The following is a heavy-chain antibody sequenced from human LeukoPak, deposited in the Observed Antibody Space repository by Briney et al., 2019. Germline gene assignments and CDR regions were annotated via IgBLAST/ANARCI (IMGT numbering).Heavy chain of an antibody. CDR3: ARDREDRGRPAGNGYYFDY. CDR1: GFTFNNYA. J-gene: IGHJ4*02. CDR2: IGAGGTYT. V-gene: IGHV3-23*01. Sequence: GGSLRLSCAASGFTFNNYAMNWVTQAPGEGLQWVSGIGAGGTYTYYADSVKGRFTISRDNSRNTVYLQMNSLRVEDTAIYYCARDREDRGRPAGNGYYFDYWGQGTLVTVSS. D-gene: IGHD5-24*01.